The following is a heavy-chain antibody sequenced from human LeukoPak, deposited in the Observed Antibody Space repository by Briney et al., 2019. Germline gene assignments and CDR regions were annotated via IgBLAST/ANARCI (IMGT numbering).Heavy chain of an antibody. D-gene: IGHD3-22*01. CDR3: AKRRNYYDSDGFSVDY. Sequence: GGSLRLSCAASGFTFTSFAMSWVRQAPGKGLEWVSTISGTGGSTFYADSVKGRFTISRDNSKNTLYLQMNSLRAEDTAVYWCAKRRNYYDSDGFSVDYWGQGTLVTVSS. J-gene: IGHJ4*02. V-gene: IGHV3-23*01. CDR1: GFTFTSFA. CDR2: ISGTGGST.